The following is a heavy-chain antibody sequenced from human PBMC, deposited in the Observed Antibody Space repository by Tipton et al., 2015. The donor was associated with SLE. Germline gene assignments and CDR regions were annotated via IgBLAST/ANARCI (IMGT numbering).Heavy chain of an antibody. CDR2: IYHSGST. D-gene: IGHD6-6*01. Sequence: TLSLTRAVSGGSISSSNWWSWVRQPPGKGLEWIGEIYHSGSTNYNPSLKSRVTISVDKSKNQFSLKLSSVTAADTAVYYCASQYSSSGGFDYWGQGTLITVSS. CDR1: GGSISSSNW. J-gene: IGHJ4*02. V-gene: IGHV4-4*02. CDR3: ASQYSSSGGFDY.